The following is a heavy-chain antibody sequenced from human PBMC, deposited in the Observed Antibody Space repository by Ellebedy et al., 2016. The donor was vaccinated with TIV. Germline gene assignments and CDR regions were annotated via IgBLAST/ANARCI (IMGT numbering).Heavy chain of an antibody. CDR1: GFTISSYW. Sequence: GESLKISCAASGFTISSYWMHWVRQAPGKGRVWVSLVNSDGSSTAYADSVKGRFTISRDNAKNTLYLQINSLNVEDTAVYYCVRGAPFDFWGQGTLVTVSS. CDR2: VNSDGSST. CDR3: VRGAPFDF. V-gene: IGHV3-74*01. D-gene: IGHD2-15*01. J-gene: IGHJ4*02.